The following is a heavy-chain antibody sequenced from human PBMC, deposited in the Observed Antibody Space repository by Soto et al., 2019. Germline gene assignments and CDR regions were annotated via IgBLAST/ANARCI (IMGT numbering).Heavy chain of an antibody. CDR3: ARDQSFGRSYYYGIDV. CDR1: GYPFTHYG. Sequence: ASVKVSCKSSGYPFTHYGITWVRQAPGQGLEWMGWISPYNGNTNYGQTLQGRVTLTTDTSTSTVYMELRSLRSDDTAVYYCARDQSFGRSYYYGIDVWGQGTTVTVSS. V-gene: IGHV1-18*01. CDR2: ISPYNGNT. D-gene: IGHD3-10*01. J-gene: IGHJ6*02.